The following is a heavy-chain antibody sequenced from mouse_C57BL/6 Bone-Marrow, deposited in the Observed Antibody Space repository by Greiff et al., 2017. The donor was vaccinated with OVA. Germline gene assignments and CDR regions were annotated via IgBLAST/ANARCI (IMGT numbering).Heavy chain of an antibody. Sequence: EVQLVESGAGLVQPGASLKLSCAASGFTFSDYYMYWVRQTPEQRLEWVGYICHGGGSTYYPDTFKGRFTITRDNAKNTLYLQMSRLKSEDAAMYYCARQGDYGSSFWFDYWGQGTMVTVSA. CDR2: ICHGGGST. V-gene: IGHV5-12*01. J-gene: IGHJ3*01. CDR1: GFTFSDYY. CDR3: ARQGDYGSSFWFDY. D-gene: IGHD1-1*01.